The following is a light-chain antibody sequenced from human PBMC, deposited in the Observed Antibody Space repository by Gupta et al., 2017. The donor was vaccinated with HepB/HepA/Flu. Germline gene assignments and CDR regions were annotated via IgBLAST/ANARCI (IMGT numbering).Light chain of an antibody. V-gene: IGKV3-15*01. J-gene: IGKJ2*01. CDR1: QSVSRS. CDR2: GAS. CDR3: QQYYDWPPYT. Sequence: EIVMTQSPATLSVPPGERATLSCRASQSVSRSLAWYQQKPGQAPRLLIHGASTRATGIPARFSGSGSGTEFSLTISSLQSEDFAVYYCQQYYDWPPYTFGQGTKLEIK.